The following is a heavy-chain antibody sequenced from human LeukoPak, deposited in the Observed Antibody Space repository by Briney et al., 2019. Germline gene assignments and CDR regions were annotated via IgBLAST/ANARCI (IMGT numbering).Heavy chain of an antibody. V-gene: IGHV3-11*04. D-gene: IGHD3-22*01. CDR3: ARDHYDSSGYSGAFDI. CDR2: ISSSGSTI. Sequence: YYWGWIRQPPGKGREWVSYISSSGSTIYYADSVKGRVTISRDNAKNSLYLQMHSLRAEDTAVYYCARDHYDSSGYSGAFDIWGQGTMVTVSS. CDR1: YY. J-gene: IGHJ3*02.